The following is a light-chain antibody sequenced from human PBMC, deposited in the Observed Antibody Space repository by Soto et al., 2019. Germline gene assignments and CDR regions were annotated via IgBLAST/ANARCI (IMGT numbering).Light chain of an antibody. J-gene: IGLJ3*02. CDR2: EVR. CDR1: MRDVGAYNL. Sequence: QSALTQPASVSGSAGQSITISCSGTMRDVGAYNLVSWYQQHPGTAPKLIIYEVRNRPSGISSRFSGSRSGNTASLTISGLQPEDEGDYYCSAYKARSTLVFGGGTKVTVL. CDR3: SAYKARSTLV. V-gene: IGLV2-14*01.